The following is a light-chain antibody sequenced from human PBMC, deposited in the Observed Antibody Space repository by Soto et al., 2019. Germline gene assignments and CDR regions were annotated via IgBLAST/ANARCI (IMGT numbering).Light chain of an antibody. Sequence: DIPMTQSPSTLSASVGDRVTITCRASQSITSWLAWYQQKPGKAPKLLIYRASRLESGVPSRFSGSGSGTEFTLAISSLQPDDFATYYCQQYSTYPYTFGQGTKLEIK. V-gene: IGKV1-5*03. CDR3: QQYSTYPYT. CDR1: QSITSW. J-gene: IGKJ2*01. CDR2: RAS.